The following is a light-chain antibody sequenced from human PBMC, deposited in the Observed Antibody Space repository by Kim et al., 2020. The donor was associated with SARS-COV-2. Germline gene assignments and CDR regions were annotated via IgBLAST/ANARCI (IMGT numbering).Light chain of an antibody. J-gene: IGLJ1*01. CDR2: EVT. V-gene: IGLV2-8*01. CDR1: SSDVGTSKY. CDR3: SSYAGSYTYV. Sequence: PGQSVTISCTGTSSDVGTSKYVSWFQQHPGKVPKLIIYEVTKRPSGVPDRFSGSKSGNTASLTVSGLQAEDEADYYCSSYAGSYTYVFGTGTTVTVL.